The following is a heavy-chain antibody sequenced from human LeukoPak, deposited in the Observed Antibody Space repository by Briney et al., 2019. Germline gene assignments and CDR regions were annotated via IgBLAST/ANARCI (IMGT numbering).Heavy chain of an antibody. D-gene: IGHD6-19*01. Sequence: GGSLRLSCAASGFTVSTNYVSWVRQAPGKGLEWVSVIYSGGSTDYAESVKGRCTISRDNSKNTLYLQMKSLRAEDTAVYYCARVLRQWLTNWFDPWGQGTLVTVSS. CDR3: ARVLRQWLTNWFDP. CDR2: IYSGGST. V-gene: IGHV3-53*01. CDR1: GFTVSTNY. J-gene: IGHJ5*02.